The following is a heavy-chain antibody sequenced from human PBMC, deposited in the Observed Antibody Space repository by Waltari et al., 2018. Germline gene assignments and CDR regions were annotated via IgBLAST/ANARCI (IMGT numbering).Heavy chain of an antibody. CDR2: KYYRSKWYI. CDR1: GDSVSSNSAS. J-gene: IGHJ3*02. D-gene: IGHD1-26*01. Sequence: QVQLQQSGPGLVKPSQTLSLTCAISGDSVSSNSASWNWIRQSPSRGLEWLGRKYYRSKWYIDYAVSVQGRMTINSETSKNQFSLQLNSVAPEDTAVYYCARAPHLATKGAFDIWAQGTMVAVSS. CDR3: ARAPHLATKGAFDI. V-gene: IGHV6-1*01.